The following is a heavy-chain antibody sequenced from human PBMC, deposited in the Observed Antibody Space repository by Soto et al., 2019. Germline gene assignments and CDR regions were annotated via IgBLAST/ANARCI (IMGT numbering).Heavy chain of an antibody. Sequence: ASVKVSCKASGYTFSDYYIHWVRQAPGQGLEWMGSISPHSGGPNYAQRFQGRVTMTRDTSMTTVYMEVSGLTSDDTAVYYCAREEQTGANYYLDYWGQGTLVTVSS. D-gene: IGHD7-27*01. CDR1: GYTFSDYY. CDR3: AREEQTGANYYLDY. CDR2: ISPHSGGP. V-gene: IGHV1-2*02. J-gene: IGHJ4*02.